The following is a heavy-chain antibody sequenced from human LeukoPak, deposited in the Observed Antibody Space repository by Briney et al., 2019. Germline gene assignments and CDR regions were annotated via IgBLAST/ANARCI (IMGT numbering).Heavy chain of an antibody. CDR1: RDTFSSFP. V-gene: IGHV1-69*13. J-gene: IGHJ4*02. Sequence: SVKVSCKTSRDTFSSFPISWVRQAPGQGLEWMGGIIPAFGTMKYSQRFQDRLTITADEITTTVYVDLSSLRFEDTAVYFCAKTRKGCSSTTCSFDSWGQGTLVTVSS. CDR3: AKTRKGCSSTTCSFDS. D-gene: IGHD2-2*01. CDR2: IIPAFGTM.